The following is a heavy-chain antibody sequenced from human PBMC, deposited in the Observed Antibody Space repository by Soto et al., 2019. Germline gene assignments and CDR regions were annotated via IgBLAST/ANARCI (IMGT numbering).Heavy chain of an antibody. CDR2: IYWDYDK. CDR3: AHRRALWELSLYPFHY. CDR1: GFSLSTSGVG. Sequence: QITLNESCHTLVKPTQTLTLTCTFSGFSLSTSGVGVGWIRQPPGKALEWLALIYWDYDKRSIPSLKSRLTIHKDTPTQHMGLTMTNMYPVDTATYYCAHRRALWELSLYPFHYWCQATLVTVSS. J-gene: IGHJ4*02. D-gene: IGHD3-16*02. V-gene: IGHV2-5*02.